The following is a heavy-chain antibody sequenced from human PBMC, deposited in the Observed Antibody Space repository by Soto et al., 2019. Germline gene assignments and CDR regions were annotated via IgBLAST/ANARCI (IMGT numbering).Heavy chain of an antibody. D-gene: IGHD2-2*01. J-gene: IGHJ4*02. CDR2: INHSGST. CDR3: ARGRRIVVVPARKTGPYYFDY. Sequence: QVQLQQWGAGLLKPSETLSLTCAVYGGSFSGYYWSWIRQPPGKGLERLGEINHSGSTNYNPSLKSRVTISVDTSKNQFSLKLRSVTAADTAVYYCARGRRIVVVPARKTGPYYFDYWGQGTLVTVSS. V-gene: IGHV4-34*01. CDR1: GGSFSGYY.